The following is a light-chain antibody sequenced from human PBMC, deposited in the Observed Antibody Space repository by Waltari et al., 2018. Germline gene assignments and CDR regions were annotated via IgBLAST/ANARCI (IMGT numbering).Light chain of an antibody. CDR1: HNVDKY. V-gene: IGKV3-11*01. J-gene: IGKJ4*01. CDR2: DAS. Sequence: EIVLTQSPVTLSLSPGERATLSCRASHNVDKYLAWYQQKPGQAPRLLIYDASNRATGSPARFSGSGSWTDFTLTISSLEPEDFAVYYCQQRLAWPPLTFGGGTKVEIK. CDR3: QQRLAWPPLT.